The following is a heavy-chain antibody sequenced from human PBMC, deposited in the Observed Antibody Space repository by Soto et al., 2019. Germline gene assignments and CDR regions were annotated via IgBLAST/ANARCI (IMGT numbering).Heavy chain of an antibody. CDR1: GFTFSNYA. Sequence: PGGSLRLSXAASGFTFSNYAMSWVRQAPGKGLEWVSATSGSGGSTFYADSVKGRFTISRDNSKNTVSLQMSSLRAEDTAIYYCAKGYSFGFEYWGQGTLVTSPQ. CDR3: AKGYSFGFEY. J-gene: IGHJ4*02. V-gene: IGHV3-23*01. D-gene: IGHD4-4*01. CDR2: TSGSGGST.